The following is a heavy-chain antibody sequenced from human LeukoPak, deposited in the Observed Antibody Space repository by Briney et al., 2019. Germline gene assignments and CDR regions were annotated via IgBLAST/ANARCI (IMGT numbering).Heavy chain of an antibody. CDR1: GLTVSSIY. J-gene: IGHJ3*02. Sequence: GGSLRLSCAASGLTVSSIYISWVRQAPGKGLEWVSVIYSGDSTYYAESVKGRFSISRDNSKNTVYLQMNSLRAEDAAVYYCARGGYGEYVQAFDIWGQGTMVTVSS. CDR3: ARGGYGEYVQAFDI. CDR2: IYSGDST. V-gene: IGHV3-53*01. D-gene: IGHD4-17*01.